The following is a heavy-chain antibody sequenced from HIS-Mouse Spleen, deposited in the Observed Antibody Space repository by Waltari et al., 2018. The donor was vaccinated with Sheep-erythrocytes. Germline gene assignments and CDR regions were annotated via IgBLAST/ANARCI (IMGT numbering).Heavy chain of an antibody. J-gene: IGHJ4*02. CDR2: ISSSSSYI. D-gene: IGHD1-26*01. V-gene: IGHV3-21*01. CDR1: GFTFSSYS. Sequence: AGFTFSSYSMNWVRQAPGKGLEWVSSISSSSSYIYYADSVKGRLTISRDNAKNSLYLQMNSLRAEDTAVYYCARVASGATFDYWGQGTLVTVSS. CDR3: ARVASGATFDY.